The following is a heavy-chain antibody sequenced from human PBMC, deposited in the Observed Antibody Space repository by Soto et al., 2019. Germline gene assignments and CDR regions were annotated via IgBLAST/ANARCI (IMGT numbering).Heavy chain of an antibody. CDR1: GYSFTSYW. Sequence: PGESLKISCKGSGYSFTSYWISWVRQMPGKGLEWMGRIDPSDSYTNYSPSFQVHVTISADKSISTAYLQWSSLKASDTAMYYCATHSSGWNYYYGMDVWGQGTTVTVSS. V-gene: IGHV5-10-1*01. J-gene: IGHJ6*02. CDR2: IDPSDSYT. CDR3: ATHSSGWNYYYGMDV. D-gene: IGHD6-19*01.